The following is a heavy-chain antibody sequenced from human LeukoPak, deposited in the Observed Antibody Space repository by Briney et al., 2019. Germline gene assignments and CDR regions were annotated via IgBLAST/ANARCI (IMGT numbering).Heavy chain of an antibody. D-gene: IGHD2-15*01. V-gene: IGHV4-31*03. CDR2: IYYSGST. CDR3: AGPYCSGGSCYSSWYFDL. Sequence: SQTLSLTCTVSGGSISSGGYYWSWIRQHPGRGLEWIGYIYYSGSTYYNPSLKSRVTISVDTSKNQFSLKLSSVTAADTAVYYCAGPYCSGGSCYSSWYFDLWGRGTLVTVSS. CDR1: GGSISSGGYY. J-gene: IGHJ2*01.